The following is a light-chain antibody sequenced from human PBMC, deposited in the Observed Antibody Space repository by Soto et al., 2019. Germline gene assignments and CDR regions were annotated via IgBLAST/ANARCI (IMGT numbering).Light chain of an antibody. Sequence: EIVLTQSPGTLSLSPGERATLSCRASQSVSSSYLAWYQQKPGQAPRLLIYCASSRATGIPDRFSGSGSGTDFTLTISSLEPEDFAVYYCQQYGSSPPTFGQGTKLEIK. J-gene: IGKJ2*01. CDR3: QQYGSSPPT. V-gene: IGKV3-20*01. CDR1: QSVSSSY. CDR2: CAS.